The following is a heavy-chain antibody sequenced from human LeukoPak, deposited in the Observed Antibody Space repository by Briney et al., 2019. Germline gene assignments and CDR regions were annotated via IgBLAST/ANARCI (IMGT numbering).Heavy chain of an antibody. D-gene: IGHD6-19*01. CDR1: GFTFSSYW. J-gene: IGHJ4*02. CDR3: AKDQTQWLVMGEVFDY. CDR2: IRYDGSNK. V-gene: IGHV3-30*02. Sequence: PGGSLRLSCAASGFTFSSYWMSWVRQAPGKGLEWVAFIRYDGSNKYYADSVKGRFTISRDNSKNTLYLQMNSLRAEDTAVYYCAKDQTQWLVMGEVFDYWGQGTLVTVSS.